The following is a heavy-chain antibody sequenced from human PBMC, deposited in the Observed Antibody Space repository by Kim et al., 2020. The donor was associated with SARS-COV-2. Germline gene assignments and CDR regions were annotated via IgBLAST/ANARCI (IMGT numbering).Heavy chain of an antibody. CDR1: GGSFSGYY. Sequence: SQTLSLTCAVYGGSFSGYYWSWIRQPPGKGLEWIGEINHSGSTNYNPSLKSRVTISVDTSKNQFSLKLSSVTAADTAVYYCARLTMVRGVNWFDPWGQGTLVTVSS. CDR2: INHSGST. V-gene: IGHV4-34*01. D-gene: IGHD3-10*01. J-gene: IGHJ5*02. CDR3: ARLTMVRGVNWFDP.